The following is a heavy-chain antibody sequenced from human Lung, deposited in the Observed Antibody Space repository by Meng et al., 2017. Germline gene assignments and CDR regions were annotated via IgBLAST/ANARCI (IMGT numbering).Heavy chain of an antibody. Sequence: GESLMISCAAPGFNFRNYWMNWIRQVPGKRLGWVANINPDGSGQFYVDSVKGRFTISRDNAKNSLSLQMDGLGGEDTAIYYCTSVSVRILGDDKWGQGTLVTVSS. V-gene: IGHV3-7*01. D-gene: IGHD3-9*01. CDR1: GFNFRNYW. CDR2: INPDGSGQ. CDR3: TSVSVRILGDDK. J-gene: IGHJ4*02.